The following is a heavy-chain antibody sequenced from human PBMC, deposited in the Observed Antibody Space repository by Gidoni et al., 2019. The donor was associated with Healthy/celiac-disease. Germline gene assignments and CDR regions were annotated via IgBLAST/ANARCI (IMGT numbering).Heavy chain of an antibody. CDR3: ARYSSGWYGNWFDP. CDR2: IYWDDDK. V-gene: IGHV2-5*02. Sequence: QITLKESGPTLVQPTQTLTLTCTFSGFSLSTSGVGVGWIRQPPGKALEWLALIYWDDDKRYSPSLKSRLTITKDTSKNQVVLTMTNMDPVDTATYYCARYSSGWYGNWFDPWGQGTLVTVSS. J-gene: IGHJ5*02. D-gene: IGHD6-19*01. CDR1: GFSLSTSGVG.